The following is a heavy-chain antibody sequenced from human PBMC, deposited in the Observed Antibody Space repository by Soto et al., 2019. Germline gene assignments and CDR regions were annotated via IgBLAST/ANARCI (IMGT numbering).Heavy chain of an antibody. Sequence: EVQLLESGGGLVQPGGSLRLSCAASGFTFSTYAMSWVRQAPGKGLEWVSGISGSGDNTYYADSVKGRFTISRDNSKNTLSLQMTSLRAADTAVYYCAVRRIGSYFDSWGQGTMVTVAS. J-gene: IGHJ4*02. CDR3: AVRRIGSYFDS. V-gene: IGHV3-23*01. CDR2: ISGSGDNT. D-gene: IGHD3-10*01. CDR1: GFTFSTYA.